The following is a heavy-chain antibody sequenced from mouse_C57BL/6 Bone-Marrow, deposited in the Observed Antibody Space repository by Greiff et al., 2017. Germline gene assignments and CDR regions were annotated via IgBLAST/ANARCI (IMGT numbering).Heavy chain of an antibody. D-gene: IGHD2-2*01. CDR3: ARGGGYDIFAY. V-gene: IGHV1-69*01. Sequence: QVQLQQPGAELVMPGASVKLSCKASGYTFTSYWMHWVKQRPGQGLEWIGEIDPSDSYTNYNQKFKGKSTLTVDKSSSTAYMQLRSLTSEDSAVYYCARGGGYDIFAYWGQGTLVTVSA. CDR1: GYTFTSYW. CDR2: IDPSDSYT. J-gene: IGHJ3*01.